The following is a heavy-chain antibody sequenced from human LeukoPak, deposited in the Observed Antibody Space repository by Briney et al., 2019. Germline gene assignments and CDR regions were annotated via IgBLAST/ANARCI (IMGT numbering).Heavy chain of an antibody. Sequence: ASVKVSCKASGYTFTSYNIHWVRQAPGQRLEWMGRINAGKGNTEYSQKFQGRVIITRDTSASTAYMELSSLRSEDTAVYYCARDRDRFTIFGAPIARFYYDMDVWGQGTTVTVSS. CDR1: GYTFTSYN. CDR2: INAGKGNT. J-gene: IGHJ6*02. D-gene: IGHD3-3*01. CDR3: ARDRDRFTIFGAPIARFYYDMDV. V-gene: IGHV1-3*01.